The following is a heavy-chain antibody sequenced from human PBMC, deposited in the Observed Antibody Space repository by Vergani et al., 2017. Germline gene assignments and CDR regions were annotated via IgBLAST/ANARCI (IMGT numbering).Heavy chain of an antibody. J-gene: IGHJ5*01. Sequence: EVQLVESGGGSVQSGGSLRLSCVASGFSFNTYWMHWVRQVPGKGLMWVARIDEYGYRATYGDFETGRFTISRDNAKNTVFLQMNNLRADDAGVYYCVRTEYCTGIACNTRFDSWGQGALVTVSS. CDR1: GFSFNTYW. D-gene: IGHD2-8*02. CDR3: VRTEYCTGIACNTRFDS. V-gene: IGHV3-74*03. CDR2: IDEYGYRA.